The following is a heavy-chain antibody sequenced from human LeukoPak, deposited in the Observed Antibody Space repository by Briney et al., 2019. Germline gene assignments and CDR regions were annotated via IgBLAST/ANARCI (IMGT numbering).Heavy chain of an antibody. CDR1: GYTFTSYY. CDR2: INPSGGST. Sequence: GASVKVSCKASGYTFTSYYIHWVRQAPGQGLEWMGIINPSGGSTSYAQKFQGRVTMTRDTSTSTVYMEVSSLRSEDTAVYYCARQDSSGYGMTDFDYWGQGTLVTVSS. CDR3: ARQDSSGYGMTDFDY. D-gene: IGHD3-22*01. V-gene: IGHV1-46*01. J-gene: IGHJ4*02.